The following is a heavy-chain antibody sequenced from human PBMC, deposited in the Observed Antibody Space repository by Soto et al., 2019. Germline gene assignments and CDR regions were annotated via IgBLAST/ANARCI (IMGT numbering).Heavy chain of an antibody. Sequence: ASVKVSCKASGYTFTSYDINWVRQATGQGLEWMGWMNPNSGNTGYAQKFQGRVTMTRNTSISTAYMELSSLRSEDTAVYYCARESVTSGSYYYYGMDVWGQGTTVTVSS. D-gene: IGHD1-26*01. CDR2: MNPNSGNT. CDR3: ARESVTSGSYYYYGMDV. V-gene: IGHV1-8*01. J-gene: IGHJ6*02. CDR1: GYTFTSYD.